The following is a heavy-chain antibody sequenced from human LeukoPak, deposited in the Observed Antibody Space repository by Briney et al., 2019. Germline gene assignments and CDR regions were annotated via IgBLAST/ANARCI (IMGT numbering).Heavy chain of an antibody. CDR2: IYYSGST. CDR1: GGSISSSSYY. V-gene: IGHV4-39*01. CDR3: ARRIYCSSTSCYLSNWFDP. D-gene: IGHD2-2*01. Sequence: SETLSLTCTVSGGSISSSSYYWGWIRQPPGKGLEWIGSIYYSGSTYYNPSLKSRVTISVDTSKNQFSLKLSSVTAADTAVYYCARRIYCSSTSCYLSNWFDPWGQGTLVTVSS. J-gene: IGHJ5*02.